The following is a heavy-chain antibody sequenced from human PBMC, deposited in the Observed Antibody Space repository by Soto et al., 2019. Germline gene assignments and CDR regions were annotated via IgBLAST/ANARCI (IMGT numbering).Heavy chain of an antibody. Sequence: LSLTCTVSGGSISSYYWSWIRQPAGKGLEWIGRIYTSGSTNYDPSLKSRVTMSVDTSKNQFSLKLSSVTAADTAVYYCARDSSSWDWYYFDYWGQGTLVTVSS. CDR1: GGSISSYY. D-gene: IGHD6-13*01. CDR2: IYTSGST. J-gene: IGHJ4*02. CDR3: ARDSSSWDWYYFDY. V-gene: IGHV4-4*07.